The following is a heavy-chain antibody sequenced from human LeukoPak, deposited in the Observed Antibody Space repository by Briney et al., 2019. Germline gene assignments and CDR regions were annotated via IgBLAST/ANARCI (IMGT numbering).Heavy chain of an antibody. V-gene: IGHV4-4*02. Sequence: SETLSLTCAVSGGSISSSNWWSWVRQPPGKGLEWIGEIYHGGSTNYNPSLKSRVTISVDTSKTQISLKLRAVTAADTAVYYCARSRVWSDYWGYFDYWGQGTLVTVSS. CDR1: GGSISSSNW. CDR2: IYHGGST. D-gene: IGHD3-3*01. CDR3: ARSRVWSDYWGYFDY. J-gene: IGHJ4*02.